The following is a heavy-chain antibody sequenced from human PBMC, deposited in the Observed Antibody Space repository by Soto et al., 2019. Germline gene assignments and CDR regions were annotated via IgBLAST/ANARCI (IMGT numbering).Heavy chain of an antibody. CDR2: ISSSSSYI. CDR3: ARDGSSNWYRVDRFDP. V-gene: IGHV3-21*01. D-gene: IGHD6-13*01. CDR1: GFTFSSYS. J-gene: IGHJ5*02. Sequence: GGSLRLSCAASGFTFSSYSMNWVRQAPGKGLEWVSSISSSSSYIYYADSVKGRFTISRDNAKNSLYLQMNSLRAEDTAGYYRARDGSSNWYRVDRFDPWGQGTLVTVSS.